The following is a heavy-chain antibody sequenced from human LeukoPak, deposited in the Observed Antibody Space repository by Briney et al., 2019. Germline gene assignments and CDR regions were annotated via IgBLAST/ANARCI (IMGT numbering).Heavy chain of an antibody. Sequence: KPGGSLRPSCAASGFTFSSYSMNWVRQAPGKGLEWVSSISSSSSYIYYADSVKGRFTISRDNAKNSLYLQMNSLRAEDTAVYYCARGGGRLWWLEEADYFDYWGQGTLVTVSS. CDR2: ISSSSSYI. V-gene: IGHV3-21*01. J-gene: IGHJ4*02. D-gene: IGHD2-21*01. CDR3: ARGGGRLWWLEEADYFDY. CDR1: GFTFSSYS.